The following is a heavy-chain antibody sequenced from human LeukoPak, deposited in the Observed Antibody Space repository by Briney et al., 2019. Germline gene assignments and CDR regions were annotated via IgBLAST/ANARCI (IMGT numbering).Heavy chain of an antibody. J-gene: IGHJ4*02. D-gene: IGHD3-10*01. CDR2: IKEDGSEK. V-gene: IGHV3-7*01. CDR1: GLTFSSYW. CDR3: ARELFGSGSYASY. Sequence: GGSLRLSCAASGLTFSSYWMSWVRQAPGKGLEWVANIKEDGSEKYYVDSVKGRFTISRDNAYNSLYLQMNSLRAEDTAVYYCARELFGSGSYASYWGQGTLVTVSS.